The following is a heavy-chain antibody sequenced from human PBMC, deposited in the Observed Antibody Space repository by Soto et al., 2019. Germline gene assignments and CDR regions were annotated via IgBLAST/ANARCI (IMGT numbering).Heavy chain of an antibody. Sequence: PSETLSLTCTVSGGSISSSSYYWGWIRQPPGKGLEWIGSIYYSGSTYYNPSLKSRVTISVDTSKNQFSLKLSSVTAADTAVYYCARHNSLLTPPDYWGQGTLVTVSS. J-gene: IGHJ4*02. CDR2: IYYSGST. CDR3: ARHNSLLTPPDY. CDR1: GGSISSSSYY. D-gene: IGHD1-20*01. V-gene: IGHV4-39*01.